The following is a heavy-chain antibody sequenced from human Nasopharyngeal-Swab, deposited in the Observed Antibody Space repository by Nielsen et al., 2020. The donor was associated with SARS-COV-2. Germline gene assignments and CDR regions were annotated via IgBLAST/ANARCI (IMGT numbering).Heavy chain of an antibody. J-gene: IGHJ4*02. CDR2: IRSSGSFI. V-gene: IGHV3-21*01. D-gene: IGHD2-21*02. Sequence: GESLKISCEASGFRFSSYSLHWVRQAPGKGLEWVSSIRSSGSFISYADSVKGRFTISIDNAKNSLYLQMNSLRAEDTAIYFCARELYCAGNCPPDYWGQGTPVTVSS. CDR1: GFRFSSYS. CDR3: ARELYCAGNCPPDY.